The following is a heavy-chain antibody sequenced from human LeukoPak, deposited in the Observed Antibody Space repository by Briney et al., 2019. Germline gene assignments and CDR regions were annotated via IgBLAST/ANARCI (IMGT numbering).Heavy chain of an antibody. CDR3: ARVRPYGDFGGNNWFDP. Sequence: SETLSLTCTVSGGSISSSSYYWGWIRQPPGKGLEWIGSIYYSGSTYYNPSLKSRVTISVDTFKNQFSLKLSSVTAADTAVYYCARVRPYGDFGGNNWFDPWGQGTLVTVSS. CDR2: IYYSGST. CDR1: GGSISSSSYY. V-gene: IGHV4-39*07. D-gene: IGHD4-17*01. J-gene: IGHJ5*02.